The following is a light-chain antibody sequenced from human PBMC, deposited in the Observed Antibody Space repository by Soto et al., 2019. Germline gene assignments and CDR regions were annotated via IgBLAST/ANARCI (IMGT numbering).Light chain of an antibody. Sequence: DIQMTQSPSSLSASVGDRVNITCRASQSISSYLNWYQQKPGKAPKLLIYAASSLQSGVPSRFSGSGSATDFTLTISSLQPEDFATYYCQQSYSTLITFGQGTRLEIK. CDR1: QSISSY. J-gene: IGKJ5*01. CDR2: AAS. V-gene: IGKV1-39*01. CDR3: QQSYSTLIT.